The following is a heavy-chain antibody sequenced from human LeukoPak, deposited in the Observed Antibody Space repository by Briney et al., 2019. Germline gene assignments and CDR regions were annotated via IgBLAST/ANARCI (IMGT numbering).Heavy chain of an antibody. CDR1: GYTFTSYG. Sequence: ASVKDSCKASGYTFTSYGISWVRQAPGQGLEWMGWISAYNDNTNYAQKLQGRVTMTTDTSTSTAYMELRSLRSDGTAVYYCARDDWLLTYYFDYWGQGTLVTVSS. D-gene: IGHD3-9*01. J-gene: IGHJ4*02. CDR2: ISAYNDNT. CDR3: ARDDWLLTYYFDY. V-gene: IGHV1-18*01.